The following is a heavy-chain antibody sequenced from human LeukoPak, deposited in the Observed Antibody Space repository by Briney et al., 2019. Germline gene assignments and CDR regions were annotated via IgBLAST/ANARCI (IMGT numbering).Heavy chain of an antibody. J-gene: IGHJ3*02. V-gene: IGHV4-34*01. CDR2: INHSGST. D-gene: IGHD3-10*01. Sequence: SSETLSLTCAVYGGSFSGYYWSWIRQPPGKGLEWIGEINHSGSTNYNPSLKSRVTISVDTSKNQFSLKLSSVTAADTAVYYCARYRVTFTMVRGVLYDALDIWGQGTMVTVSS. CDR1: GGSFSGYY. CDR3: ARYRVTFTMVRGVLYDALDI.